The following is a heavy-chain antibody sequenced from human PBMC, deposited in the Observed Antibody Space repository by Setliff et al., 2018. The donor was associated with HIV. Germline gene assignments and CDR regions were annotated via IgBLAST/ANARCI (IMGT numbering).Heavy chain of an antibody. CDR3: ATALGYCSGGSCCPYYFDY. CDR2: INHGGST. Sequence: PSETLSLTCAVYGGSFSDYYWNWIRQPPGKGLEWIGEINHGGSTNYNPSLKSRVTISVDTSKNQFSLKLSSVTAADTAVYYCATALGYCSGGSCCPYYFDYWGQGTLVTVSS. D-gene: IGHD2-15*01. J-gene: IGHJ4*02. V-gene: IGHV4-34*01. CDR1: GGSFSDYY.